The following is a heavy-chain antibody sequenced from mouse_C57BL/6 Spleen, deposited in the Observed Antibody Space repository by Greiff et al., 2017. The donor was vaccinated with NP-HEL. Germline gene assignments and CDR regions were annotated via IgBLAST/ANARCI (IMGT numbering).Heavy chain of an antibody. V-gene: IGHV1-80*01. CDR1: GYAFSSYW. Sequence: VQLHQSGAELVKPGASVKISCKASGYAFSSYWMNWVKQRPGKGLEWIGQIYPGDGDTNYNGKFKGKATLTADKSSSTAYMQLSSLTSEDSAVYFCARLGDYDGFAYWGQGTLVTVSA. D-gene: IGHD2-4*01. CDR2: IYPGDGDT. CDR3: ARLGDYDGFAY. J-gene: IGHJ3*01.